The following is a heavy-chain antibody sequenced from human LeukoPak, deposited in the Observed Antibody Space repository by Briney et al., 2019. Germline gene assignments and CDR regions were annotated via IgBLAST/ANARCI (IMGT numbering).Heavy chain of an antibody. J-gene: IGHJ4*02. D-gene: IGHD1-1*01. V-gene: IGHV3-23*01. CDR2: ISGSGGST. CDR1: GFTVSSNY. Sequence: GGSLRLSCAASGFTVSSNYMSWVRQAPGKGLEWVSAISGSGGSTYYADSVKGRFTISRDNSKNTLYLQMNSLRAEDTAVYYCAKEGDNWNESDYWGQGTLVTVSS. CDR3: AKEGDNWNESDY.